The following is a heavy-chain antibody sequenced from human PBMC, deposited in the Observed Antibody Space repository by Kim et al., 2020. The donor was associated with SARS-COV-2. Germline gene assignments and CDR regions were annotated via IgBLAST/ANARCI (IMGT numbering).Heavy chain of an antibody. CDR2: ISYDGSRN. V-gene: IGHV3-30*18. J-gene: IGHJ4*02. CDR3: AKDRATLAAEAHYYDSSGPDN. Sequence: GGSLRLSCAASGFSFSNYGMHWVRQAPGKGLEWVAIISYDGSRNYYGDSVKGRFTISRDNSKNMLYLQMNSLRVEDMAVYYCAKDRATLAAEAHYYDSSGPDNWGQGTLVTVSS. CDR1: GFSFSNYG. D-gene: IGHD3-22*01.